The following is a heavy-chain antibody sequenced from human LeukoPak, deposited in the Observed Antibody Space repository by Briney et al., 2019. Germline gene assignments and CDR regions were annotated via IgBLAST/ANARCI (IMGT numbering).Heavy chain of an antibody. Sequence: GGSLRLSCAASGFTFSSYAMSWVRQAPGKGLDWVSAISGSGGSTYYADSVKGRFTISRDNSKNTLYLQMNSLRAEDTAVYYCAKDLRRGSGSYYPNWFDPWGQGTLVTVSS. V-gene: IGHV3-23*01. D-gene: IGHD3-10*01. CDR2: ISGSGGST. CDR3: AKDLRRGSGSYYPNWFDP. J-gene: IGHJ5*02. CDR1: GFTFSSYA.